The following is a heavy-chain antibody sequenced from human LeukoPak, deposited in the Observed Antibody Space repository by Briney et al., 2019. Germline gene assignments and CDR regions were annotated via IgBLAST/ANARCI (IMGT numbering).Heavy chain of an antibody. D-gene: IGHD3-3*01. CDR1: GFTFSNVW. CDR2: IKKKIEGETT. J-gene: IGHJ4*02. V-gene: IGHV3-15*01. CDR3: TTRIITTSDF. Sequence: GGSLRLSCAASGFTFSNVWMNWVRQAPGKGLEWIGRIKKKIEGETTEYAAPVKGRFTIARDDSKNTLYLQMNSLTTEDTAVYYCTTRIITTSDFWGQGTLVTVSS.